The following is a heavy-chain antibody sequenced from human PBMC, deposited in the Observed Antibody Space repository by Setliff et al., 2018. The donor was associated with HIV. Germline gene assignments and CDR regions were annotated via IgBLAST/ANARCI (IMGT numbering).Heavy chain of an antibody. V-gene: IGHV4-31*03. Sequence: SETLSLTCTVSGGSISSSGNYWTWIRQRPGKGLEWIGYIYYTGSTYYHPSLKSRVLISVDTSNNLFSLSLRSVTAADTAVYFCARAPRIFPEFNNPHPHFDHWGQGTLVTVSS. J-gene: IGHJ4*02. CDR1: GGSISSSGNY. D-gene: IGHD3-3*01. CDR2: IYYTGST. CDR3: ARAPRIFPEFNNPHPHFDH.